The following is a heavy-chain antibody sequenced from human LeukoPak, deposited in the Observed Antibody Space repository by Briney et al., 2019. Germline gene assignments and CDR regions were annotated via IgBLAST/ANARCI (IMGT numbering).Heavy chain of an antibody. CDR1: GRSISSYY. Sequence: PSETLSLTCTVSGRSISSYYWSWIRQPAGKGLEWIGRIYTSGSTNYNPSLKSRVTMSVDTSKNQFSLKLSSVTAADTAVYYCARGIAAARKDYYYYYMDVWGKGTTVTVSS. CDR2: IYTSGST. CDR3: ARGIAAARKDYYYYYMDV. V-gene: IGHV4-4*07. D-gene: IGHD6-13*01. J-gene: IGHJ6*03.